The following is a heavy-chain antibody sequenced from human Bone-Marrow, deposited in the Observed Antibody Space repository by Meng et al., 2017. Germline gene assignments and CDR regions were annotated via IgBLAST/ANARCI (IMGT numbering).Heavy chain of an antibody. D-gene: IGHD6-13*01. CDR3: AHSLRIAAAGTGDWYFDL. Sequence: ITLKESVPTHVQPPQTLTLTFTFSGVLLRTSGVGAGWIRQPPGKALEWLAHIYWDDDKRYSPSLKSRLTITKDTSKNQVVLTMTNMDPVDTATYYCAHSLRIAAAGTGDWYFDLWGRGTLVTVSS. V-gene: IGHV2-5*02. CDR1: GVLLRTSGVG. CDR2: IYWDDDK. J-gene: IGHJ2*01.